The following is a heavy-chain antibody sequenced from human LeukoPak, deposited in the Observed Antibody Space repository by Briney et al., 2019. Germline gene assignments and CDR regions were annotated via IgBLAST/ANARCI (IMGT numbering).Heavy chain of an antibody. CDR1: ELTFTKNS. CDR2: ITDDGSRT. CDR3: ATGLGYYYDY. J-gene: IGHJ4*02. Sequence: GGSLRLSCAASELTFTKNSMHWVRQAPGKGLVCVSRITDDGSRTTYADSVRGRFTTSRDNAKNTVYLQTNSLRPEDAAVYYCATGLGYYYDYWGQGTLVTVSS. V-gene: IGHV3-74*01. D-gene: IGHD3-16*01.